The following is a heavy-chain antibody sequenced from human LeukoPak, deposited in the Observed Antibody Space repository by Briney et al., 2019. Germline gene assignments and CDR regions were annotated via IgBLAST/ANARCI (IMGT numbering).Heavy chain of an antibody. CDR3: AKASLKTGIAARYYYYYMDV. D-gene: IGHD6-6*01. CDR2: ISGSGGST. Sequence: GGSLRLSCAASGFTFSSYAMSWVRQAPGKGLEWVSAISGSGGSTYYADSVKGRFTISRDNSKNTLYLQMNSLRAEDTAVYYCAKASLKTGIAARYYYYYMDVWGKGTTVTVSS. J-gene: IGHJ6*03. CDR1: GFTFSSYA. V-gene: IGHV3-23*01.